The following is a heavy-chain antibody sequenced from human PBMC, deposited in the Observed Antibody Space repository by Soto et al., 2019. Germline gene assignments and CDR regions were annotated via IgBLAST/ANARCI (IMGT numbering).Heavy chain of an antibody. Sequence: SETLSLTCTVSGGSISSSSYYWGWIRQPPGKGLEWIGSIYYSGSTLYNPSLKSRVITISADTSKNQFSLKLTSVTAADTAVYYCARHRASTNWFDPWGQGTLVTVSS. J-gene: IGHJ5*02. CDR3: ARHRASTNWFDP. CDR2: IYYSGST. D-gene: IGHD1-26*01. V-gene: IGHV4-39*01. CDR1: GGSISSSSYY.